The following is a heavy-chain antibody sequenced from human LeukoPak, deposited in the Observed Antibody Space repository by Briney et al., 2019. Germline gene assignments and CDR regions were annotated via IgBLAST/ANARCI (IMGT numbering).Heavy chain of an antibody. D-gene: IGHD5-24*01. CDR1: GGSISSSSYY. CDR2: IYYSGST. Sequence: SETLSLTCTVSGGSISSSSYYWGWIRQPPGKGLEWIGSIYYSGSTYYNPSLKSRVTMSVDTSKNQFSLKLSSVTAADTAVYYCARTLGSDRDAGDYWGQGTLVTVSS. V-gene: IGHV4-39*07. J-gene: IGHJ4*02. CDR3: ARTLGSDRDAGDY.